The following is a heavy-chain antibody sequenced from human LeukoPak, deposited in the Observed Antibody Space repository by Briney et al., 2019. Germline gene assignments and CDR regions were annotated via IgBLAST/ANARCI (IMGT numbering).Heavy chain of an antibody. D-gene: IGHD3-16*02. CDR1: GFTFSSYG. CDR2: IWYDGSNK. J-gene: IGHJ4*02. CDR3: ARDQIGGVIVPFDY. Sequence: GRSLRLSCAASGFTFSSYGMHWVRQAPGKGLEWVAVIWYDGSNKYYADSVKGRFTISRDNSKNTLYLQMNSLRAEDTAVYYCARDQIGGVIVPFDYWGQGTLVTVSS. V-gene: IGHV3-33*01.